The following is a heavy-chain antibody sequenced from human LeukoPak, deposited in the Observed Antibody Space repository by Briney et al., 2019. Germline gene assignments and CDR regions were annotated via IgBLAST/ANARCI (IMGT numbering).Heavy chain of an antibody. CDR2: IYSGGST. J-gene: IGHJ3*02. CDR1: GFTFSDYS. D-gene: IGHD3-3*01. V-gene: IGHV3-53*01. Sequence: GGSLRLSCAASGFTFSDYSMSWVRQAPGKGLEWVSVIYSGGSTYYADSVKGRFTISRDNSKNTLYLQMNSLRAEDTAVYYCASGSGFHAFGIWGQGTMVTVSS. CDR3: ASGSGFHAFGI.